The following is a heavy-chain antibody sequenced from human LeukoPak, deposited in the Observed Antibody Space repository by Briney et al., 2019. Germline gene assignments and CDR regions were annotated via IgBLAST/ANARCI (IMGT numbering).Heavy chain of an antibody. D-gene: IGHD5-24*01. CDR1: GGTFTDYS. Sequence: ASVTVSCKAPGGTFTDYSISWVRQAPGQGREWMGWIDPDSGGTHYAQKFQGRVTMTRDTSISTAYMELSRLRSDDAAVFYCARAGDGYTYWGQGTLVTVSS. J-gene: IGHJ4*02. V-gene: IGHV1-2*02. CDR3: ARAGDGYTY. CDR2: IDPDSGGT.